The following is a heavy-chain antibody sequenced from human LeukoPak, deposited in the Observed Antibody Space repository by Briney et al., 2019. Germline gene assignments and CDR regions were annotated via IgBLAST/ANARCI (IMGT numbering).Heavy chain of an antibody. CDR3: AKLNSGGSCYSYAFDY. J-gene: IGHJ4*02. D-gene: IGHD2-15*01. V-gene: IGHV3-23*01. CDR1: GFTFSSYA. CDR2: ISGSGGST. Sequence: SGGSLRLSCAASGFTFSSYAMSWVRQAPGKGLEWVSAISGSGGSTYYADSVKGRFTISRDNSKNTLYLQMNSLRAEDTAVYYCAKLNSGGSCYSYAFDYWGQGTLVTVSS.